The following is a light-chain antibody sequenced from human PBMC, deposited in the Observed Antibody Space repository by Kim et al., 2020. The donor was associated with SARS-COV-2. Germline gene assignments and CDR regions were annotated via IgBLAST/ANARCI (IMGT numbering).Light chain of an antibody. CDR3: QTWGTGSWV. J-gene: IGLJ3*02. Sequence: QLVLTQSPSASASLGASVKLTCTLSSGHSSYAIAWHQQQPDKGPRYLMKVNSDGSHSKGDGIPDRFSGSSSGAERYLTISSLQSEDEADYYCQTWGTGSWVFGGGTKLTVL. CDR1: SGHSSYA. V-gene: IGLV4-69*01. CDR2: VNSDGSH.